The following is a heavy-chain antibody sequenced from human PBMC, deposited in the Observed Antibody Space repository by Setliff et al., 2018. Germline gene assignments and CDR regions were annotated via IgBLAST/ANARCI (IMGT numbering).Heavy chain of an antibody. J-gene: IGHJ6*03. V-gene: IGHV4-61*09. CDR3: ARMSGFQYIDV. CDR1: GDSISSRRNY. Sequence: PSETLSLTCTVSGDSISSRRNYWGWFRQPAGKELEWIGQIYTSWSTNYNPSLKSRVTISLDTSKNQFSLGLTSVTAEDTAVYYCARMSGFQYIDVWDKGTTVTV. D-gene: IGHD3-3*01. CDR2: IYTSWST.